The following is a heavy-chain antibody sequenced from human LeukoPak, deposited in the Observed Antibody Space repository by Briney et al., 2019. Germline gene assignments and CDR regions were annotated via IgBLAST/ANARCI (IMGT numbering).Heavy chain of an antibody. V-gene: IGHV1-18*01. Sequence: ASVKVSCKAPGYTFTSYGISWVRQAPGQGLEWMGWISAYNGNTNYAQKLQGRVTMTTDTSTSTAYMELRSLRSDDTAVYYCARDDCDYRHPRAFDIWGQGTMVTVSS. J-gene: IGHJ3*02. D-gene: IGHD4-17*01. CDR1: GYTFTSYG. CDR3: ARDDCDYRHPRAFDI. CDR2: ISAYNGNT.